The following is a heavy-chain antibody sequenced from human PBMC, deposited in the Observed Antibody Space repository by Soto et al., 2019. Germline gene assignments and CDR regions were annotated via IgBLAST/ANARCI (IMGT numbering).Heavy chain of an antibody. CDR2: INPNSGGT. J-gene: IGHJ6*02. D-gene: IGHD2-15*01. CDR3: AKDKDCSGGSCSYHGQYYYYYYGMDV. Sequence: ASVKVSCKASGYTFTGYYMHWVRQAPGQGLEWMGWINPNSGGTNYAQKFQGRVTMTRDTSISTAYMELNSLRAEDTAVYYCAKDKDCSGGSCSYHGQYYYYYYGMDVWGQGTTVTVSS. V-gene: IGHV1-2*02. CDR1: GYTFTGYY.